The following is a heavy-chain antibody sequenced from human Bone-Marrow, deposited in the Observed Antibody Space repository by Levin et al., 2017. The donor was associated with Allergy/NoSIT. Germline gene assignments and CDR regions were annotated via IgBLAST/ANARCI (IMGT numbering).Heavy chain of an antibody. V-gene: IGHV4-59*01. CDR2: IYYSGST. CDR3: ARNFHYGSGSYYKGPDYYYYYYMDV. D-gene: IGHD3-10*01. Sequence: SETLSLTCTVSGGSISSYYWSWIRQPPGKGLEWIGYIYYSGSTNYNPSLKSRVTISVDTSKNQFSLKLSSVTAADTAVYYCARNFHYGSGSYYKGPDYYYYYYMDVWGKGTTVTVSS. J-gene: IGHJ6*03. CDR1: GGSISSYY.